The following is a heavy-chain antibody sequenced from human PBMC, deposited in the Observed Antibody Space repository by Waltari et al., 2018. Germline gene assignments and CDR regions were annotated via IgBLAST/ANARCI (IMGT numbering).Heavy chain of an antibody. CDR2: INHSGST. J-gene: IGHJ4*02. CDR3: ARGAQYYYGSGSYYNPFDY. D-gene: IGHD3-10*01. Sequence: QVQLQQWGAGLLKPSETLSLTCAVYGGSFSGYYWSWIRQPPGKGLEWIGEINHSGSTNYNPSLKSRVTISVDTSKNQFSLKLSSVTAADTAVYYCARGAQYYYGSGSYYNPFDYWGQGTLVTVSS. CDR1: GGSFSGYY. V-gene: IGHV4-34*01.